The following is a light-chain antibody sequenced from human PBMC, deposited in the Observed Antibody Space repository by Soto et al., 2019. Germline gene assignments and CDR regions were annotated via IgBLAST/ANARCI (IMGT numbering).Light chain of an antibody. V-gene: IGLV2-14*03. CDR2: GVT. Sequence: QSVLTQPPSVSGSPGQSITISCTGNHNDIGTYGYVSWYQQHPGRAPRLLIYGVTTRPSGISDRFSASKSGLTASLTISGLQPEDEADYYCSSFTSDRIYVFGPGTKLTVL. CDR3: SSFTSDRIYV. CDR1: HNDIGTYGY. J-gene: IGLJ1*01.